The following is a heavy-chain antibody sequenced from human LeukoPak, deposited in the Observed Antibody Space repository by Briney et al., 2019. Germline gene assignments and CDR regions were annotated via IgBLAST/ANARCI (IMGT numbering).Heavy chain of an antibody. J-gene: IGHJ4*02. Sequence: PSETLSLTCTVSGGSISSYYWSWIRQPPGKGLEWIGYIYYSGSTYYNPSLKSRVTISVDTSKNQFSLKLSSVTAADTAVYYCARVGDYVWGSYRVTVFDYWGQGTLVTVSS. CDR3: ARVGDYVWGSYRVTVFDY. CDR1: GGSISSYY. V-gene: IGHV4-59*04. D-gene: IGHD3-16*02. CDR2: IYYSGST.